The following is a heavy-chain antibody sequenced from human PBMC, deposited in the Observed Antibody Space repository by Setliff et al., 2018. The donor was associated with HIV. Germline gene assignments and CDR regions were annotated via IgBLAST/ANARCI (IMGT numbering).Heavy chain of an antibody. V-gene: IGHV4-39*01. J-gene: IGHJ4*02. Sequence: SSETLSLTCTVSGGSISSTNYFWGWIRQPPGKGLEWIGTIYYHGSTYYNPSLKGRVTISIDTSKNQFSLQLTSVTAADTAVYYCVNPSGAMGDFDSWGQGTLVTVSS. D-gene: IGHD3-16*01. CDR1: GGSISSTNYF. CDR3: VNPSGAMGDFDS. CDR2: IYYHGST.